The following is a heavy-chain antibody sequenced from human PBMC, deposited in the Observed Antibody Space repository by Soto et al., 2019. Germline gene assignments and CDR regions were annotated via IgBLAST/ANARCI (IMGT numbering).Heavy chain of an antibody. CDR2: IYWDDDK. CDR1: GFSLSTSGVG. Sequence: QITLKESGPTLVKPTQTLTLTCTFSGFSLSTSGVGVGWIRQPPGKALEWLALIYWDDDKRYSPSLKSRLTITKDTSKNQVVLTMTNMDPVDTATYYCARCFSLNFAGWFDPWGQGTLVTVSS. D-gene: IGHD3-9*01. CDR3: ARCFSLNFAGWFDP. V-gene: IGHV2-5*02. J-gene: IGHJ5*02.